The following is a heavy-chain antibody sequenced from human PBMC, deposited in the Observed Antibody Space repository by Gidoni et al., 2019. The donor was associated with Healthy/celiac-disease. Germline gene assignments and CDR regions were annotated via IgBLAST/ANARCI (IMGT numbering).Heavy chain of an antibody. CDR1: GYPFTSYA. V-gene: IGHV1-3*01. D-gene: IGHD2-2*01. CDR3: ARWGYDIRGDIVVVPAAMSDDY. CDR2: IKAGNGNT. J-gene: IGHJ4*02. Sequence: QVQLVQSGAEVKKPGASVKVSCKASGYPFTSYAMHWVRQAPGHRLEWMGWIKAGNGNTKDSQKFQGRVTITRETSASTAYMELSSLRSEDTAVYYWARWGYDIRGDIVVVPAAMSDDYWGQGTLVTVS.